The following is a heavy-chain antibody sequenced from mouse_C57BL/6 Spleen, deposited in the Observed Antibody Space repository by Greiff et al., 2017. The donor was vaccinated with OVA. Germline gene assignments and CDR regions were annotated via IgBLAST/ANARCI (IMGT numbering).Heavy chain of an antibody. CDR2: IHPNSGST. CDR3: ARVYGYDALAY. D-gene: IGHD2-2*01. Sequence: QVQLQQPGAELVKPGASVKLSCKASGYTFTSYWMHWVKQRPGQGLEWIGMIHPNSGSTNYNEKFKSKATLTVDKSSSTAYMQLSSLTSEDSAVYYGARVYGYDALAYWGQGTLVTVSA. V-gene: IGHV1-64*01. J-gene: IGHJ3*01. CDR1: GYTFTSYW.